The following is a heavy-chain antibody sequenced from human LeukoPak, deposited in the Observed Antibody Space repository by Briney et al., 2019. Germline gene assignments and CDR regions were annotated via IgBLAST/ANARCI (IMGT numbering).Heavy chain of an antibody. D-gene: IGHD2-2*01. CDR2: IKQDGSEK. V-gene: IGHV3-7*01. CDR3: ARDKVVPAAIPDWFDP. J-gene: IGHJ5*02. CDR1: GYTFSSYW. Sequence: GGSLRLSCADSGYTFSSYWMSWVRQAPGKGLEWVGNIKQDGSEKYYVDSVKGRFTISRDNAKNSLYLQMNSLGAEDTAVYYCARDKVVPAAIPDWFDPWGQGSLVTVSS.